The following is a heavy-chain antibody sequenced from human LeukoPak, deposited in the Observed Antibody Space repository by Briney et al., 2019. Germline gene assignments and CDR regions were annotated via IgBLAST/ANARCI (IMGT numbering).Heavy chain of an antibody. V-gene: IGHV4-59*01. CDR2: IYYTGTT. Sequence: SETLSLTCTVGGCSLSDNYWGWLRQPPGKGLKLIVHIYYTGTTFSNTSLNSRITTTFTTSSTQFFLLRTLVIDATTAEYYWSRFSWCCCAASCYLTNLGQGALVTVS. CDR3: SRFSWCCCAASCYLTN. CDR1: GCSLSDNY. D-gene: IGHD2-2*01. J-gene: IGHJ4*02.